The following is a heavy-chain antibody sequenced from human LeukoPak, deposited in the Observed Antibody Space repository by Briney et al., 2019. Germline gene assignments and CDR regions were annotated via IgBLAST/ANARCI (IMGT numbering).Heavy chain of an antibody. J-gene: IGHJ4*02. CDR2: ISGSGGST. Sequence: PGGSLRLSCAASGFTFSSYAMSWVRQAPGKGLEWVSAISGSGGSTYYADSVKGRFTISRDNSKNTLYLQMNSLRAEDTAVYYCAKRWLQFSSIGYYFDYWGQGTLVTVSS. V-gene: IGHV3-23*01. CDR1: GFTFSSYA. D-gene: IGHD5-24*01. CDR3: AKRWLQFSSIGYYFDY.